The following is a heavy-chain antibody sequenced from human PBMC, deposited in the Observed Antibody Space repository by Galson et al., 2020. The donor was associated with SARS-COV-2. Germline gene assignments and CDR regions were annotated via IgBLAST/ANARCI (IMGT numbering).Heavy chain of an antibody. CDR2: IYYSGST. CDR3: ARQGLIAAAPNAVFDY. Sequence: ETSETLSLTCTVSGGSISSSSYYWGWIRQPPGKGLEWIGSIYYSGSTYYNPSLKSRVTISVDTSKNQFSLKLSPVTAAATAVYYCARQGLIAAAPNAVFDYWGQGTLVTVSS. V-gene: IGHV4-39*01. CDR1: GGSISSSSYY. D-gene: IGHD6-13*01. J-gene: IGHJ4*02.